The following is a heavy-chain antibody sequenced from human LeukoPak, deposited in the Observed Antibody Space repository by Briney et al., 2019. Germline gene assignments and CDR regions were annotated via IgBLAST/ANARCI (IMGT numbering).Heavy chain of an antibody. D-gene: IGHD2/OR15-2a*01. CDR1: GGSISSGSCY. CDR2: IYTSGST. J-gene: IGHJ5*02. V-gene: IGHV4-61*02. Sequence: SQTLSLTCTVSGGSISSGSCYWSWIRQPAGKGLEWIGRIYTSGSTNYNPSLKSRVTISVDTSKNQFSLKLSSVTAADTAVYYCARFLTRFDPWGQGTLVTVSS. CDR3: ARFLTRFDP.